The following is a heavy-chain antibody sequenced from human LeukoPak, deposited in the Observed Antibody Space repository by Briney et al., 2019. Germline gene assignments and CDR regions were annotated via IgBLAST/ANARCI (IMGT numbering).Heavy chain of an antibody. D-gene: IGHD6-19*01. Sequence: GGSLRLSCAVSGFTVSTNHMTWVRQAPGKGLEWVSAINDVDTPYYADTVRGRFTISRDNAKNTLYLQMNSLRAEDTAVYYCARAVAGPEGWFDPWGQGTLVTVSS. CDR2: INDVDTP. CDR1: GFTVSTNH. V-gene: IGHV3-66*01. J-gene: IGHJ5*02. CDR3: ARAVAGPEGWFDP.